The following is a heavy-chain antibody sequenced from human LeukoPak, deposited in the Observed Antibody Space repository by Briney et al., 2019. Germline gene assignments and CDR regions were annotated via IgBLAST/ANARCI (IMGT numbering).Heavy chain of an antibody. Sequence: GGSLRLSSAPSGFTLSSSYMNCVRQAPGKGLEVVVVIYSGTSTYHADSVKGRFTITRDNYKTTLYHQKNSLRAEDTAVYYCARGRRAGRFDYWGQGTLVSVSS. V-gene: IGHV3-53*01. CDR2: IYSGTST. CDR3: ARGRRAGRFDY. J-gene: IGHJ4*02. D-gene: IGHD6-19*01. CDR1: GFTLSSSY.